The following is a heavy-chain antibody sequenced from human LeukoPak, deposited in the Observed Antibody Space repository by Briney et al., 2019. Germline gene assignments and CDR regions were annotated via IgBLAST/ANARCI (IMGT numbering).Heavy chain of an antibody. CDR3: AKHTNMTDSPYFDY. CDR2: ISGSGGTT. J-gene: IGHJ4*02. CDR1: GFTFTSYA. V-gene: IGHV3-23*01. Sequence: GGSLRLSCVASGFTFTSYAITWVRQAPGKGLEWVSAISGSGGTTYYADSVKGRLTISRDNSKNTLYLQMNSLRAEDTAVYYCAKHTNMTDSPYFDYWGQGTLVTVSS. D-gene: IGHD2/OR15-2a*01.